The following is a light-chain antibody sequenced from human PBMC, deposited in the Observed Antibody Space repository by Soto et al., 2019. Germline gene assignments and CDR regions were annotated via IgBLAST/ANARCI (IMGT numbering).Light chain of an antibody. V-gene: IGKV1-5*01. CDR1: QSINSW. CDR3: QRYNAFSQT. CDR2: AAS. J-gene: IGKJ1*01. Sequence: DIQMTQSPSTLSASVGARVTITCRASQSINSWVAWFQQKPGKAPKVLIDAASTLESGVPSRFSGSGSGTEFTLTIDSLQPDDVATYYCQRYNAFSQTFGQGTKVEI.